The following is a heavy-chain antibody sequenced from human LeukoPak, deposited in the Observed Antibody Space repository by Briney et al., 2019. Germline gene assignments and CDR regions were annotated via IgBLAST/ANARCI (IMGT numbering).Heavy chain of an antibody. D-gene: IGHD6-13*01. CDR1: GFTFSSYG. J-gene: IGHJ5*02. V-gene: IGHV3-33*01. Sequence: GGSLRLSCAASGFTFSSYGMHWVRQAPGKGLEWVAVIWYDGSNKYYADSVKGRFTISRDNSKNTLYLQMNSLRAEDTAVYYCARGNTHSSSWYPNWFDPWGQGTLVTVSS. CDR2: IWYDGSNK. CDR3: ARGNTHSSSWYPNWFDP.